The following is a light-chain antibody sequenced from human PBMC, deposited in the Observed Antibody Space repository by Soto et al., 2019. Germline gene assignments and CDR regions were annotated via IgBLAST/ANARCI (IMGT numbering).Light chain of an antibody. Sequence: IVMTQSPATLSVSPGERATLSCRASQSVGRSLAWYQQKPGQAPRPLIYGASARATGIPARFSGNGSETEFTLTIDSLQSEDYALYYCQQYNKWPPWTFGQGTKVDIK. V-gene: IGKV3-15*01. CDR2: GAS. CDR1: QSVGRS. J-gene: IGKJ1*01. CDR3: QQYNKWPPWT.